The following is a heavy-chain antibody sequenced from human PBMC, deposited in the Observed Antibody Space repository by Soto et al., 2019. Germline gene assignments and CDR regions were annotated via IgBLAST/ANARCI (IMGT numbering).Heavy chain of an antibody. Sequence: EVQLVESGGGLVKPGGSLSLSCAASGFPFRNAGLSWFPQPPGKGREGVAGIKSKTDGGTTDYAAPVKGRFTISRDDSKNTLYLQMNSLKTEDTAVYYCTTDLYGDEYCSGGSCYSDYWGQGTLVTVSS. CDR1: GFPFRNAG. V-gene: IGHV3-15*01. J-gene: IGHJ4*02. CDR3: TTDLYGDEYCSGGSCYSDY. D-gene: IGHD2-15*01. CDR2: IKSKTDGGTT.